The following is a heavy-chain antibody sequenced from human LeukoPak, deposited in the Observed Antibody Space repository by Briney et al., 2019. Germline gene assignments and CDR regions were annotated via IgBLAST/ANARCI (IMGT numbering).Heavy chain of an antibody. J-gene: IGHJ4*02. CDR2: ISYDGSKK. D-gene: IGHD4-23*01. V-gene: IGHV3-30*02. CDR1: RFTFSGYG. Sequence: GGSLRLSCGASRFTFSGYGMHWVRQAPGKGLEWAAFISYDGSKKYYADSVKGRFTISRDNSKNTLYLQMNTLGAEDTAVYYCAKDHGGSFDYWGQGTLVTVSS. CDR3: AKDHGGSFDY.